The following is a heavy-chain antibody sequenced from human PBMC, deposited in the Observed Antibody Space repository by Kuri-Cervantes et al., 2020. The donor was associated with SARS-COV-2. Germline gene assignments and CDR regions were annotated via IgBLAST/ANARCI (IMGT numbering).Heavy chain of an antibody. CDR2: ISGDGGST. CDR3: AKDYYYGSGSYIGWFDP. CDR1: EFTFDDSA. Sequence: GESLKISCAASEFTFDDSAMHWVRQAPGKSLEWVSLISGDGGSTYYADSVKGRFTISRDNSKNTLYLQMNSLRAEDTAVYYCAKDYYYGSGSYIGWFDPWGQGTLVTVSS. D-gene: IGHD3-10*01. V-gene: IGHV3-43*02. J-gene: IGHJ5*02.